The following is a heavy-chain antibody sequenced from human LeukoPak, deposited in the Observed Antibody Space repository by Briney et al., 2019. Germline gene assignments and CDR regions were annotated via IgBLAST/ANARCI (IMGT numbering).Heavy chain of an antibody. V-gene: IGHV3-74*01. CDR1: GFSFSSYW. Sequence: GGSLRLSCAASGFSFSSYWMNWVRQAPGKGLVWVAHINTDGRTTTYADSVKGRFTVARDNAKNTLYLEMNRLRAEDTAVYYCARDNTYMFDYWGQGTQVTVSS. CDR3: ARDNTYMFDY. D-gene: IGHD2-2*02. CDR2: INTDGRTT. J-gene: IGHJ4*02.